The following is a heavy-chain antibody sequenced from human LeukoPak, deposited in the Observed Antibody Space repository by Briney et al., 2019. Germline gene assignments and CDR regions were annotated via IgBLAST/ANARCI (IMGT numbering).Heavy chain of an antibody. D-gene: IGHD4-17*01. CDR1: GFTFDNYA. CDR3: AKAGLNGDYVDY. CDR2: ISWNSGSI. Sequence: GRSLRLSCAACGFTFDNYAMHWVRQAPGKGLEWVSGISWNSGSIGYADSVKGRFTISRDNAKNSLYLQMKSLRAEDMALYYCAKAGLNGDYVDYWGQGTLVTVSS. V-gene: IGHV3-9*03. J-gene: IGHJ4*02.